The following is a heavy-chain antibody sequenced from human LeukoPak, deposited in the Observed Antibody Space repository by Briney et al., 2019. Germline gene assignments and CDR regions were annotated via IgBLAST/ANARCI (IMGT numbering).Heavy chain of an antibody. J-gene: IGHJ4*02. D-gene: IGHD2-2*01. CDR3: ARGLVVPAAIALD. V-gene: IGHV3-7*01. Sequence: GGSLRLSCAASGFTFSSYWMSWVRQAPGKGLEWVANIKQDGSEKYYVDSVKGRFTISRDNAKNSLYLQMDSLRAEDTAVYYCARGLVVPAAIALDWGQGTLVTVSS. CDR1: GFTFSSYW. CDR2: IKQDGSEK.